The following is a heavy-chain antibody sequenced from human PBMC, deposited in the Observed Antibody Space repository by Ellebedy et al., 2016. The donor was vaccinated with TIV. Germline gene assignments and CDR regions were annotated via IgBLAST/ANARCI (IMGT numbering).Heavy chain of an antibody. D-gene: IGHD1-14*01. CDR3: ARSRTNWFDP. J-gene: IGHJ5*02. CDR2: INAGNGDT. CDR1: GYTFTTYA. Sequence: AASVKVSCKASGYTFTTYAMHWVRQAPGQSLEWMGWINAGNGDTKYSQRFQGRITITRDTSASTAYMELSSLRSEDTAVYYCARSRTNWFDPWGQGTLVTVSS. V-gene: IGHV1-3*01.